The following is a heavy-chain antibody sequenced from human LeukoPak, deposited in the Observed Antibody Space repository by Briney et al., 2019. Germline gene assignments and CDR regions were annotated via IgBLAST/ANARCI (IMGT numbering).Heavy chain of an antibody. CDR3: ARGGGLDV. V-gene: IGHV3-7*03. D-gene: IGHD3-16*01. CDR1: GFTFSSYW. Sequence: GGSLRLSCAASGFTFSSYWMNWARQAPGKGLEWVASINHNGNVNYYVDSLKGRFTISGDNAKNSLYLQMSNLRAEDTAVYFCARGGGLDVWGQGATVTVSS. CDR2: INHNGNVN. J-gene: IGHJ6*02.